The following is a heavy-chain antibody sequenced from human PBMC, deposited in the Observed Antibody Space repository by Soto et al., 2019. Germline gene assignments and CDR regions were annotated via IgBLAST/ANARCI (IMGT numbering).Heavy chain of an antibody. CDR1: GFTFSTYA. J-gene: IGHJ6*03. Sequence: EVQLLESGGGLVQPGGSLTLSCAASGFTFSTYAISWVLQAPGKGLELVSTITTSGGNTYYEDSVQGRFTISSDNSKNSLYLQMNRLRAEDTAVYYFAWRYCTKRGCYTNHYYYLYVWCEGTTVTVSS. D-gene: IGHD2-8*01. CDR2: ITTSGGNT. CDR3: AWRYCTKRGCYTNHYYYLYV. V-gene: IGHV3-23*01.